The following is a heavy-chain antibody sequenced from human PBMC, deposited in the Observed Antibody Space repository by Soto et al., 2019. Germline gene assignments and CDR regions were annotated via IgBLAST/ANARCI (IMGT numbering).Heavy chain of an antibody. CDR1: GFTLSNYW. V-gene: IGHV3-7*05. D-gene: IGHD3-22*01. J-gene: IGHJ2*01. Sequence: EVQLVESGGGLVQPGGSLRLSCAASGFTLSNYWMAWVRQAPGKGLEWVANINQDGSEKHYVDSVKGRFTISRDNARSPVYLQMNSLSAEDTAVFYCARTHLRAASGYRQFDIWGRGTLVAVSS. CDR3: ARTHLRAASGYRQFDI. CDR2: INQDGSEK.